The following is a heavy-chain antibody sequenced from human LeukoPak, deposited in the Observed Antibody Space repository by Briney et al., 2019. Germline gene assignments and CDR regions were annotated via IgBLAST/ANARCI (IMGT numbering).Heavy chain of an antibody. CDR1: GFTFNGYA. CDR3: ARDDYGSGAYFGL. V-gene: IGHV3-33*01. D-gene: IGHD3-10*01. J-gene: IGHJ4*02. CDR2: IWYDGSNK. Sequence: GGSLRLSCAASGFTFNGYAMHWVRQAPGKGLEWVALIWYDGSNKYYTDSVKGRFTVSRDNSKNTLYLQMSTLRAEDTAVYYRARDDYGSGAYFGLWGQGTLVTVSA.